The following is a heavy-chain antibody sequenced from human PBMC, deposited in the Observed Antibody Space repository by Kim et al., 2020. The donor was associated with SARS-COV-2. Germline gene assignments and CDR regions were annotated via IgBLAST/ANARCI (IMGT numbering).Heavy chain of an antibody. Sequence: GGSMRLSCTASDVTFNDYAMSWVRQAPGKGLEWLGFIRSKAYGAATEYATSVKGRFTMSRDDSKSIVYLQMNSLKTEDTAVYYCTDMAVWGQGTTVTVSS. CDR3: TDMAV. J-gene: IGHJ6*02. CDR2: IRSKAYGAAT. V-gene: IGHV3-49*04. CDR1: DVTFNDYA.